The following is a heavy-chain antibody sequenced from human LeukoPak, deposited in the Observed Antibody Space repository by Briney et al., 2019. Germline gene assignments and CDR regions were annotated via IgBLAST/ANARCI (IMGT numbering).Heavy chain of an antibody. CDR2: INPNNGGT. CDR3: VTAAAEASYYYMDV. Sequence: ASVKVSCRTSGYTFTDYYMHWVRQAPGQGLEWMGRINPNNGGTNYAQKFQGRVTMTRDTSITTAYMELSRLRFDDTAVYYCVTAAAEASYYYMDVWGKGTTVTVSS. CDR1: GYTFTDYY. V-gene: IGHV1-2*06. J-gene: IGHJ6*03. D-gene: IGHD6-13*01.